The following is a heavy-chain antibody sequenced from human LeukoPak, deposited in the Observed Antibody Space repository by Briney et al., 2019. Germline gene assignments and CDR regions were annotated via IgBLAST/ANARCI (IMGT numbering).Heavy chain of an antibody. CDR2: IGSTGAYI. Sequence: GGSLRLSCAASGFTFSDYYMNWVRQAPGKGLEWLSSIGSTGAYIFYADSVKGRFTISRDNAKNSLYLQMNSLRAEDTAVYYCARDRWELLRSVDYWGQGTLVTVSS. J-gene: IGHJ4*02. D-gene: IGHD2-15*01. CDR3: ARDRWELLRSVDY. CDR1: GFTFSDYY. V-gene: IGHV3-21*01.